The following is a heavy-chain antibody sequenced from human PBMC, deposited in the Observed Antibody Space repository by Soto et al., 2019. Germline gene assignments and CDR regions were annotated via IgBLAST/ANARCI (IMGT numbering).Heavy chain of an antibody. CDR2: INTDGSGT. CDR1: GFTFRTYW. V-gene: IGHV3-74*01. J-gene: IGHJ4*02. D-gene: IGHD3-16*01. CDR3: ASPTVGGFDR. Sequence: EVQLVESGGGLVQPGGSLRLSCAASGFTFRTYWMHWVRQVAGKGLEWVSHINTDGSGTSYADSVKGRVTISRDNAKNTLYLQMNNLRAEDTALYLCASPTVGGFDRWGQGTLVTVSS.